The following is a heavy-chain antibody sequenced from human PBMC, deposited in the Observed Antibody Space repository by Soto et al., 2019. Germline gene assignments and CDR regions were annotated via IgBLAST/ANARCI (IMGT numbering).Heavy chain of an antibody. CDR2: ISGYNGAT. J-gene: IGHJ4*02. V-gene: IGHV1-18*01. Sequence: QLQLVQSGAEVKKPGASVKVSCKASGYTLTSYGITWVRQAPGQGLEWMGWISGYNGATNYAYKLQGRVTMTTDTSTNTAYMELRSLRPDDTAGYYCATFYSHGWPRGNLDQWGQGTLVTVSS. D-gene: IGHD6-19*01. CDR3: ATFYSHGWPRGNLDQ. CDR1: GYTLTSYG.